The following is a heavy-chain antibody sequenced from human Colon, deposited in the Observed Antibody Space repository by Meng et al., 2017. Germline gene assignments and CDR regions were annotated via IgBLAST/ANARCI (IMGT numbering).Heavy chain of an antibody. Sequence: SETLSLTCTVSGGSISSHYNWDWIRQPPGKGLERIGSIYYSGSSYYNPSLNSRVTISLDTSRNQFSLDLRSVTAADTAVYYCARVFRGSSGWVPWDYGGQGTLVTVSS. D-gene: IGHD6-19*01. CDR3: ARVFRGSSGWVPWDY. CDR2: IYYSGSS. J-gene: IGHJ4*02. CDR1: GGSISSHYN. V-gene: IGHV4-39*07.